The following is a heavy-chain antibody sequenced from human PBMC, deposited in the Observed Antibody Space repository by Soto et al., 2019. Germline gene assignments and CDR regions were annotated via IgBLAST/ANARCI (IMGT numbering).Heavy chain of an antibody. CDR1: GFTFSDYY. J-gene: IGHJ6*02. CDR2: ISSSGGTI. D-gene: IGHD4-4*01. Sequence: GGSLRLSCAASGFTFSDYYMSWIRQAPGKGLEWVSYISSSGGTIYYADSVKGRFTISRDNAKNSLYLQMNSLRAEDTAVYYCTANFYSDYGMDVWGQGTTVTVSS. V-gene: IGHV3-11*01. CDR3: TANFYSDYGMDV.